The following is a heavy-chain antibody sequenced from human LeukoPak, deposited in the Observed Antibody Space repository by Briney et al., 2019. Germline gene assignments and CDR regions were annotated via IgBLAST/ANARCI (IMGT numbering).Heavy chain of an antibody. CDR1: GYTFTSYG. Sequence: ASVKVSCKASGYTFTSYGISWVRQAPGQGLEWMGWISAYNGNTNYAQKLQGRVTMTTDTSTSTAYMELGSLRSDDTAVYYCARDFSGSYSGEDFDYWGQGTLVTVSS. D-gene: IGHD1-26*01. CDR2: ISAYNGNT. V-gene: IGHV1-18*01. CDR3: ARDFSGSYSGEDFDY. J-gene: IGHJ4*02.